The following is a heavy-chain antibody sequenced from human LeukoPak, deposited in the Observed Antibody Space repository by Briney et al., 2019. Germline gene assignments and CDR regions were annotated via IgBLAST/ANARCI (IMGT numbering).Heavy chain of an antibody. CDR1: GFTFSSYA. CDR3: ARGGGYSYGSFDY. J-gene: IGHJ4*02. V-gene: IGHV3-30*09. D-gene: IGHD5-18*01. Sequence: GGSLRLSCAASGFTFSSYALHWVRQAPGKGLEWVAVISYDGSNKYYADSVKGRFAIPRDNSKNTLYLQMNSLRAEDTAVYYCARGGGYSYGSFDYWGQGTLVTVSS. CDR2: ISYDGSNK.